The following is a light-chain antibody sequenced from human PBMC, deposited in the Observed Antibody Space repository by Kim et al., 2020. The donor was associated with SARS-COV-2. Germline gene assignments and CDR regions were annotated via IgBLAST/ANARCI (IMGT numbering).Light chain of an antibody. CDR2: GNS. Sequence: VTISCTGGGSNIGAGYDVHWYQQLPGTAPKLLIYGNSNRPSGVPDRFSGSKSGTSASLAITGLQAEDEADYYCQSYDSSLSGSYVFGTGTKVTVL. J-gene: IGLJ1*01. V-gene: IGLV1-40*01. CDR1: GSNIGAGYD. CDR3: QSYDSSLSGSYV.